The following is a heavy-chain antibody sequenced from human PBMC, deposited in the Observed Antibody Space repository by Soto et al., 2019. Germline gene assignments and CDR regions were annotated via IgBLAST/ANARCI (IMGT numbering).Heavy chain of an antibody. CDR3: AKAVLGYCSSTSCYPDDY. Sequence: EVQLLESGGGLVQPGGSLRLSCAASGFTFSSYAMSWVRQAPGKGLEWVSAISGSGGSTYYADSVKGRFTISRDNSKNTLYLQMNSLRAEDTAVYYCAKAVLGYCSSTSCYPDDYWGQGTLVTVSS. V-gene: IGHV3-23*01. CDR2: ISGSGGST. D-gene: IGHD2-2*01. CDR1: GFTFSSYA. J-gene: IGHJ4*02.